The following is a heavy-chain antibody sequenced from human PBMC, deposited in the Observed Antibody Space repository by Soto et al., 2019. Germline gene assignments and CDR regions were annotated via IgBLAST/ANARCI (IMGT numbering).Heavy chain of an antibody. CDR3: ARDLLRYSSGWYYYYGMDV. Sequence: ASVKVSCKASGYTFTSYAMHWVRQAPGQRLEWMGWINAGNGNTKYSQKFQGRVTITRDTSASTAYMELSSLRSEDTAVYYCARDLLRYSSGWYYYYGMDVWGQGTTVTVSS. CDR2: INAGNGNT. V-gene: IGHV1-3*01. CDR1: GYTFTSYA. D-gene: IGHD6-19*01. J-gene: IGHJ6*02.